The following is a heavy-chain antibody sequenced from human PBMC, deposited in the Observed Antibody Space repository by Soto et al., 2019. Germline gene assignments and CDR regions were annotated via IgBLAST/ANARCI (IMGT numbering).Heavy chain of an antibody. V-gene: IGHV3-30*18. CDR3: AKDPAKSTMVRGVIIPWFDP. J-gene: IGHJ5*02. Sequence: PGGSLRLSCAASGFTFSSYGMHWVRQAPGKGLEWVAVISYDGSNKYYADSVKGRFTISRDNAKKTLYLQMNSLRAEDTAVNYGAKDPAKSTMVRGVIIPWFDPWGQGTLVTVSS. D-gene: IGHD3-10*01. CDR2: ISYDGSNK. CDR1: GFTFSSYG.